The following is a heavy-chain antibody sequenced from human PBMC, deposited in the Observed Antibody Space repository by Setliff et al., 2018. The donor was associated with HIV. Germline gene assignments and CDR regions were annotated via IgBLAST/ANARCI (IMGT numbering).Heavy chain of an antibody. J-gene: IGHJ4*02. Sequence: SETLSLTCTVSGGSISSSSYYWGWIRQPPGKGLEWIGSIYHSGSTYYNPSLRSRVTISVDTSKNQFSLKLSSVTAADTAVYYCARYSGSYYYFDYWGQGTLVTVSS. D-gene: IGHD1-26*01. CDR3: ARYSGSYYYFDY. CDR2: IYHSGST. CDR1: GGSISSSSYY. V-gene: IGHV4-39*07.